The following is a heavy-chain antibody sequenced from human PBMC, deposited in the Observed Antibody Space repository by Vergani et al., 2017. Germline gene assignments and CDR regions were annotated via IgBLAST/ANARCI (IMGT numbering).Heavy chain of an antibody. CDR1: GYTFTSYD. Sequence: QVQLVQSGAEVKKPGASVKVSCKASGYTFTSYDINWVRQATGQGLEWMGWMNPNSGNTGYAQKFQGRVTMTRNTSISTAYMELSSLRSEDTAVYYCARSGTRVGEESGTRVNHYYYGMDVWGQGTTVTVSS. V-gene: IGHV1-8*02. D-gene: IGHD3-16*01. J-gene: IGHJ6*02. CDR3: ARSGTRVGEESGTRVNHYYYGMDV. CDR2: MNPNSGNT.